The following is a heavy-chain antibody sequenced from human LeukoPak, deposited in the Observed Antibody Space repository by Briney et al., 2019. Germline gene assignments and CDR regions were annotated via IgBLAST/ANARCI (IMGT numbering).Heavy chain of an antibody. V-gene: IGHV1-69*06. D-gene: IGHD5-12*01. CDR1: GGTFSSYA. J-gene: IGHJ3*02. CDR2: IIPIFGTA. Sequence: SVKVSCKASGGTFSSYAISWVRQAPGQGLEWMGGIIPIFGTANYAQKFQGRVTITADKSTSTAYMELSSLRSDDTAIYYCARPGDYSGYDAFDIWGQGTMVTVSS. CDR3: ARPGDYSGYDAFDI.